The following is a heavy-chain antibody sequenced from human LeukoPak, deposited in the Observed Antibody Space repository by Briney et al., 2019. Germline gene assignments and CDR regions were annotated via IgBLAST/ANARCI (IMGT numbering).Heavy chain of an antibody. V-gene: IGHV3-30*18. CDR1: GFTFSSYG. Sequence: GGSPRLSCAASGFTFSSYGMHWVRQAPGKGLEWVAVISYDGSNKYYADSVKGRFTISRDNSKNTLYLQMNSLRAEDTAVYYCAKPRRGAYYDSSGYLAYWGQGTLVTVSS. CDR3: AKPRRGAYYDSSGYLAY. CDR2: ISYDGSNK. J-gene: IGHJ4*02. D-gene: IGHD3-22*01.